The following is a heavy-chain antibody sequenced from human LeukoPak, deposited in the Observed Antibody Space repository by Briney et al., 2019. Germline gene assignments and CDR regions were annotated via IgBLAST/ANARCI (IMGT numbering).Heavy chain of an antibody. V-gene: IGHV3-74*01. Sequence: PGGSLRLSCAASGFTLSSYWMHWVRQAPGKGLVWVSRINSDGSSTTYADSVKGRFTISRDNAKNTLYLQMNSLRAEDTAVYYCAREYSSSRYFDYWGQGTLVTVSS. J-gene: IGHJ4*02. D-gene: IGHD6-6*01. CDR1: GFTLSSYW. CDR3: AREYSSSRYFDY. CDR2: INSDGSST.